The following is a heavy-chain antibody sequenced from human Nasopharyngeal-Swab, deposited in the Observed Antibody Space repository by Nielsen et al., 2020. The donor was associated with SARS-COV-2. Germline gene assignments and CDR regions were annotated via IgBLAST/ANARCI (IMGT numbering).Heavy chain of an antibody. J-gene: IGHJ4*02. CDR1: GFTFSSYA. V-gene: IGHV3-30*04. CDR3: ARDLVGATY. CDR2: ISYDGSNK. Sequence: GESLKISCAASGFTFSSYAMHWVRQAPGKGLEWVAVISYDGSNKYYADSVKGRFTNSRDNSKNTLYLQMNSLRAEDTAVYYCARDLVGATYWGQGTLVTVSS. D-gene: IGHD1-26*01.